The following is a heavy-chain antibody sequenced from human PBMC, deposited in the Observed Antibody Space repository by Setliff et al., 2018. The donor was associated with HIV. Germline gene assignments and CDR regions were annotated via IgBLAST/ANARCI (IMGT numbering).Heavy chain of an antibody. CDR1: GYSISNGYY. D-gene: IGHD3-22*01. CDR3: AKEHGNYDTSADYSPDAFDI. V-gene: IGHV4-38-2*02. J-gene: IGHJ3*02. CDR2: IYHSGST. Sequence: TLSLTCPVSGYSISNGYYWAWIRQTPGKGPEWIGSIYHSGSTYYNPSLKSRVTISVATSKKQFSLKLTSVTAADTAVYYCAKEHGNYDTSADYSPDAFDIWGQGTMVTVSS.